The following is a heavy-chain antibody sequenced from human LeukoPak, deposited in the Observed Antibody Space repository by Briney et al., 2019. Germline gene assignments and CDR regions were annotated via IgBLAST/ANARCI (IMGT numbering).Heavy chain of an antibody. Sequence: SETLSLTCAVSGYSISSGYYWGWIRQPPGKGLEWIGSIYHTGNTYYNPSLKSRVTISVDTSKNQFSLRLSSVTPADTAVYYCARDQGSGYYYDSFDIWGQGTMVTVSS. V-gene: IGHV4-38-2*02. CDR3: ARDQGSGYYYDSFDI. CDR2: IYHTGNT. CDR1: GYSISSGYY. D-gene: IGHD3-22*01. J-gene: IGHJ3*02.